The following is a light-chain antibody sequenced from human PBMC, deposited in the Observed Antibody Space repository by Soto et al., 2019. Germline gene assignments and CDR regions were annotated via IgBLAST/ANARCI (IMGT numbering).Light chain of an antibody. CDR1: QSISTY. Sequence: DIQMTQSPSSLSASAGDRVTITCRAGQSISTYLNWYQQKPGKAPRLLIYAASILQSGVPSRFSGSGSGTDFTLTISSLQPKDSATYYCQQSYSTGFTFGPGTKVDIK. CDR3: QQSYSTGFT. J-gene: IGKJ3*01. V-gene: IGKV1-39*01. CDR2: AAS.